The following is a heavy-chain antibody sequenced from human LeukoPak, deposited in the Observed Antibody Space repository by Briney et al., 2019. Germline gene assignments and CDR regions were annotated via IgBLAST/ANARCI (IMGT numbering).Heavy chain of an antibody. Sequence: ASVKVSCKASGGTFSSYAISWVRQAPGQGLEWMGGIIPIFGTANYAQKFQGRVTITADESTSTAYMELSSLRSEDTAVYYCAKVNYYDSSGYPGDGMDVWGQGTTVTVSS. CDR1: GGTFSSYA. V-gene: IGHV1-69*13. J-gene: IGHJ6*02. CDR3: AKVNYYDSSGYPGDGMDV. CDR2: IIPIFGTA. D-gene: IGHD3-22*01.